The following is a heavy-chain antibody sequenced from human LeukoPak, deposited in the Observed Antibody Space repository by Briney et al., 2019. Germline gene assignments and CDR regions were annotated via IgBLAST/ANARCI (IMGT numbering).Heavy chain of an antibody. CDR3: ARTGLAQ. CDR1: GFTFNRDW. V-gene: IGHV3-7*01. Sequence: GGSLRLSCAASGFTFNRDWISWVCQAPGKGLEYVAIIKQDGSEKYYVDSVKGRFTISRDNAKNSVYLQMHSLRVGDTAVYYCARTGLAQWGQGTQVTVSS. D-gene: IGHD5/OR15-5a*01. J-gene: IGHJ4*02. CDR2: IKQDGSEK.